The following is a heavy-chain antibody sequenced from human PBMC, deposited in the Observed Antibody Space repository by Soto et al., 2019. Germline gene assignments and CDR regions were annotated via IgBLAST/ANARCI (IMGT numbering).Heavy chain of an antibody. CDR3: AKTSGATYYYYGMDV. CDR1: GYSFTSYW. Sequence: PGESLKISCKGSGYSFTSYWIGWVRQMPGKGLEWMGIIYPGDSDTRYSPSFQGQVTISADKSISTAYLQWSSLKASGTAMYYCAKTSGATYYYYGMDVWGQGTTVTVSS. D-gene: IGHD1-26*01. CDR2: IYPGDSDT. J-gene: IGHJ6*01. V-gene: IGHV5-51*01.